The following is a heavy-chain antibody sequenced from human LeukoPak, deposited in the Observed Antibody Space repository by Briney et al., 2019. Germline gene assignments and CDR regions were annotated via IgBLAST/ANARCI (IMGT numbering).Heavy chain of an antibody. CDR1: GYTFSYYG. CDR2: INAYNGNT. D-gene: IGHD3-22*01. V-gene: IGHV1-18*01. J-gene: IGHJ6*01. Sequence: ASVKVSCKASGYTFSYYGISWVRQAPGQGLEWMGWINAYNGNTDYAKKFQGRVTMTTDTSTSTAYMELRSLRSDDTAVYYCARGDSSGYQSVYYGMDVWGQGTTVTVSS. CDR3: ARGDSSGYQSVYYGMDV.